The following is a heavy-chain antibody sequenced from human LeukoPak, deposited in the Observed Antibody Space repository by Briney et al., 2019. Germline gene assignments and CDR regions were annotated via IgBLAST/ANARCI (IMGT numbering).Heavy chain of an antibody. J-gene: IGHJ5*02. D-gene: IGHD2-15*01. CDR3: ARLAAGDWFDP. CDR1: GCSVNSGGYS. CDR2: IHHSGNS. V-gene: IGHV4-30-2*01. Sequence: SETLSITCAVSGCSVNSGGYSWNWIRQPPGKRLEWIGTIHHSGNSYYNPSLETRVTISLDTSMNQYSLKLNSVTAADTAVYYCARLAAGDWFDPWGQGTLITVSS.